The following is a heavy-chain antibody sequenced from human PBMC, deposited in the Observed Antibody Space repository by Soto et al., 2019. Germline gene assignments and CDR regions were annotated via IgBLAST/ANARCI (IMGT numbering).Heavy chain of an antibody. CDR3: AKDSPGGYCSGGRCFYFDY. D-gene: IGHD2-15*01. Sequence: GGSLRLSCAASGFTFSNYWMHWVRQAPGKGLVWVSRVNGDGSSTFYADSVKGRFTISRDNAENTVFLQMNSLRAEDTAVYYCAKDSPGGYCSGGRCFYFDYWGQGTPVTVSS. V-gene: IGHV3-74*01. CDR1: GFTFSNYW. CDR2: VNGDGSST. J-gene: IGHJ4*02.